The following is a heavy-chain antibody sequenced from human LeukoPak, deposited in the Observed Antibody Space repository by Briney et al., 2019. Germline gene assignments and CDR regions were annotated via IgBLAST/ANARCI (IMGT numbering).Heavy chain of an antibody. V-gene: IGHV3-23*01. CDR3: AKVGVSSGAAGMDDAFDI. CDR2: ISGSGGST. CDR1: GFTFSSYA. J-gene: IGHJ3*02. Sequence: GGSLRLSCAASGFTFSSYAMSWVRQAPGKGLEWVSAISGSGGSTYYADSVKGRFTISRDNSKNTLYLQMNSLRAEDTAVYYCAKVGVSSGAAGMDDAFDIWGQGTMVTVSS. D-gene: IGHD1-26*01.